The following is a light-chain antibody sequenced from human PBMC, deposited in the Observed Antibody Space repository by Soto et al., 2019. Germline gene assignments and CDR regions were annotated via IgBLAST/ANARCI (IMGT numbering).Light chain of an antibody. J-gene: IGKJ1*01. CDR3: QQYDSSPRT. Sequence: EIVLTQSPATLSLSPGERATLSCRASQSVSSNLAWYQQKPGQAPRLLIYGTSHRATGIPDRFSGSGSGTDFTLTISRLEPEDFAVYWCQQYDSSPRTFGQGTKVDIK. CDR1: QSVSSN. V-gene: IGKV3-20*01. CDR2: GTS.